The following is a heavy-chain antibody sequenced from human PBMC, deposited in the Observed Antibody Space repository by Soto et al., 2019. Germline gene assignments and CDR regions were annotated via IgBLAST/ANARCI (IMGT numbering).Heavy chain of an antibody. CDR2: IHTGDGDT. J-gene: IGHJ5*02. CDR3: ARVPRYTSDVVQVPAVMFDDWFVP. D-gene: IGHD3-16*01. CDR1: GYTFNRYA. Sequence: QVQLVQSGAEVKKPGASVKLSCKTSGYTFNRYAVQWVRQAPGQTFEWLGWIHTGDGDTKYSQKLRDRLTITRDTSTTTAYMELSNLRSEDTAIYYCARVPRYTSDVVQVPAVMFDDWFVPWGQGTLLTVSS. V-gene: IGHV1-3*04.